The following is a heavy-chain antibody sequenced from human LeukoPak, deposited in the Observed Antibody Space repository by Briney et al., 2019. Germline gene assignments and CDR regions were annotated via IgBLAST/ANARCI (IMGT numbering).Heavy chain of an antibody. D-gene: IGHD1-1*01. Sequence: GGSLRLSCAASGFTFSDYEMNWVRQAPGKELEWVSYIGSSGSTIHYADSVKGRFTISRDNAKSSLYLQMNSLRAEDTAVYYCARGWTIAKWGQGTLVTVYS. CDR3: ARGWTIAK. CDR2: IGSSGSTI. CDR1: GFTFSDYE. J-gene: IGHJ4*02. V-gene: IGHV3-48*03.